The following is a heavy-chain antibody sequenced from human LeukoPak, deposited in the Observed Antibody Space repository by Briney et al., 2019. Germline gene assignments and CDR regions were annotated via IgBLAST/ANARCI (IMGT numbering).Heavy chain of an antibody. J-gene: IGHJ4*02. CDR3: ARYGRKGYLFDY. CDR1: GYTFTNYG. Sequence: ASVKVSCKASGYTFTNYGITWVRQAPGQGLEWMGWISAYNGRTNYAQKLQGRVTMTTETSTNTAYMELRSLRSDDTAVYYCARYGRKGYLFDYWGQGTLVTVSS. CDR2: ISAYNGRT. V-gene: IGHV1-18*01. D-gene: IGHD6-13*01.